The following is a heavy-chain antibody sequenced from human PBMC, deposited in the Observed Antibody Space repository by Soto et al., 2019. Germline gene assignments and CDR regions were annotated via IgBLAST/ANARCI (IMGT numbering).Heavy chain of an antibody. D-gene: IGHD3-10*01. Sequence: QVQLQESGPGLVKPSETLSLSCGVSGGSISQYYWSWIRQPAGKGLEWIGRIYSGGSTNYNPSLDSLVTMSVDTSKNQFSLKLSSVTAADTAVYYCARGPGGFGDFSLDYWGQGTLVTVSS. V-gene: IGHV4-4*07. J-gene: IGHJ4*02. CDR3: ARGPGGFGDFSLDY. CDR2: IYSGGST. CDR1: GGSISQYY.